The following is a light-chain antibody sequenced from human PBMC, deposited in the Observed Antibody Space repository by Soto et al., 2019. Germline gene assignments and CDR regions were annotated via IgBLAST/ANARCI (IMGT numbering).Light chain of an antibody. CDR1: SSNIGSAY. CDR3: AAWDDSLVV. J-gene: IGLJ2*01. Sequence: QSVLTQPPSASGTPGQTVTISCSGSSSNIGSAYIYWYQHLPGTAPKLLIYRNNQRPSGVPERFSASKSGTSAYLAISGLRSEDEADYYCAAWDDSLVVFGGGTKLTVL. CDR2: RNN. V-gene: IGLV1-47*01.